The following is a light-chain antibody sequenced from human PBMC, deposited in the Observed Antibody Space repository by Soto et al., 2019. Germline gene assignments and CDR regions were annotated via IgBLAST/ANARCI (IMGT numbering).Light chain of an antibody. J-gene: IGKJ2*01. Sequence: EVPLTQSPGTLSLSPGERATLSCRASQIISSTSLAWYQQKPGQPPRLLISGASRRATGIPDRFSGSGSGTDFTLTISRLEPEDFAVYYCQQYGSSPYTFGQGTKVDIK. V-gene: IGKV3-20*01. CDR3: QQYGSSPYT. CDR1: QIISSTS. CDR2: GAS.